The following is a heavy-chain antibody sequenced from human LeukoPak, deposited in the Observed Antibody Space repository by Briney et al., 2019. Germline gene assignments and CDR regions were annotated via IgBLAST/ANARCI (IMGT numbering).Heavy chain of an antibody. CDR3: ARDLAVVVVSAFDI. CDR1: GFTFSSYS. V-gene: IGHV3-48*04. J-gene: IGHJ3*02. Sequence: GGSLRLSCAASGFTFSSYSMNWVRQAPGKGLEWVSYISSSSSTIYYADSVKGRFTISRDNAKNSLYLQMNSLRAEDTAVFYCARDLAVVVVSAFDIWGQGTMVTVSS. D-gene: IGHD3-22*01. CDR2: ISSSSSTI.